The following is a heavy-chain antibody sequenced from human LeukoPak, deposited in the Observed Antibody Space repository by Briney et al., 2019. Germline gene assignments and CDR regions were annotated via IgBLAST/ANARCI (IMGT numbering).Heavy chain of an antibody. CDR2: ISSISHYI. D-gene: IGHD3-22*01. V-gene: IGHV3-21*01. Sequence: GGSLRLSCAGSGYSFRSHSMNWVRQAPGKGLEWVSSISSISHYIYYADSVKGRFTISRDNAKNSLYLQMNSLGAEDTALYYCTRDYYDSSGLPFDYWGQGTLVTVSS. CDR3: TRDYYDSSGLPFDY. CDR1: GYSFRSHS. J-gene: IGHJ4*02.